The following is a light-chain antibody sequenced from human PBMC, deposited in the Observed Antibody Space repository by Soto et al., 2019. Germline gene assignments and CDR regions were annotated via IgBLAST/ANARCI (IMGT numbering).Light chain of an antibody. CDR2: GAS. CDR3: QQRNVWPPIT. V-gene: IGKV3-15*01. J-gene: IGKJ5*01. CDR1: QSVSSN. Sequence: EIVITQSPATLSVSPGERATLSCRASQSVSSNLAWYQQKPGQAPRLLIYGASTRATGIPARFSGSGSGTDFTLTINSLEPEDFAVYYCQQRNVWPPITFGQGTRLEI.